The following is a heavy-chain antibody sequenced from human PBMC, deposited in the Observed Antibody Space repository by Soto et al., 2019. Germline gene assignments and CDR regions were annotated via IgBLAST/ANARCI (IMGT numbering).Heavy chain of an antibody. V-gene: IGHV1-18*01. Sequence: ASVKVSCKASGYTFTSYGISWVRQAPGQGLEWMGWISAYNGNTNYAQKLQGRVTMTTDTSTSTAYMELRSLRSDDTAVYYCARELVRGAFYYHYFIAFWGKGTSVIVSS. D-gene: IGHD3-10*01. CDR3: ARELVRGAFYYHYFIAF. J-gene: IGHJ6*03. CDR1: GYTFTSYG. CDR2: ISAYNGNT.